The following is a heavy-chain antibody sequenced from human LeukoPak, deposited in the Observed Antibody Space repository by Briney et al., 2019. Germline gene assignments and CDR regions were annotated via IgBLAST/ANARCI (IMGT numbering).Heavy chain of an antibody. Sequence: SVKVSCEASGGTFSSYAFSWVRQAPGQGLEWMGGIIPIFGTASYAQKFQGRVTIATDESTSTAYMELSSLRSEDTAVYYCASESTSNFYMDVWGKGTTVTVSS. CDR2: IIPIFGTA. J-gene: IGHJ6*03. V-gene: IGHV1-69*05. CDR1: GGTFSSYA. CDR3: ASESTSNFYMDV. D-gene: IGHD2-2*01.